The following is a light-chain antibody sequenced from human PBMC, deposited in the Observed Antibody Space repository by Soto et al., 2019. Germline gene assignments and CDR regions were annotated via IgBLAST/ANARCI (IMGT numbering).Light chain of an antibody. CDR3: QSYDSSLSAVV. Sequence: QPVLTQPPSVSGAPGQRVTISCTGSSSNIGAGYDVHWYQQLPGTAPKLLIYGNSNRPSGVPDRFSCSKSGTSASLAITGLQAEDEADYYCQSYDSSLSAVVFGGGTKLTVL. CDR1: SSNIGAGYD. CDR2: GNS. V-gene: IGLV1-40*01. J-gene: IGLJ2*01.